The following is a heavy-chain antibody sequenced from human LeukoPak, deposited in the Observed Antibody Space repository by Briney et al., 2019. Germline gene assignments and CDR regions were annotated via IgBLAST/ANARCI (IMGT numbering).Heavy chain of an antibody. J-gene: IGHJ4*02. Sequence: PSQTLSLTCTVSGGSISTGGSYWSWIRQPPGKGLEWIGSIYYSGSSYFSPSLKSRVTISVDTSKNQFSRKLSSVTAADTALYYCARLKVDANNYFDYWGQGTLVTVSS. V-gene: IGHV4-30-4*01. CDR3: ARLKVDANNYFDY. D-gene: IGHD1-26*01. CDR2: IYYSGSS. CDR1: GGSISTGGSY.